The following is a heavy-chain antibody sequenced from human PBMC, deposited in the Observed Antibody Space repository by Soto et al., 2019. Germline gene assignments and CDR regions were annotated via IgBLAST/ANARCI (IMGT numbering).Heavy chain of an antibody. CDR2: IFSSGES. CDR3: ARGGIGMVRTFDH. J-gene: IGHJ4*02. V-gene: IGHV3-53*01. CDR1: GFTVSSTY. D-gene: IGHD3-10*01. Sequence: EVQLVESGGGLLHPGGSLRLSCAASGFTVSSTYMSWVRQAPGKGLEWVSIIFSSGESFYADSVKGRFTISRDSSDNTVYLQMNSLKAEDTAVYYCARGGIGMVRTFDHWGQGTLVTVSS.